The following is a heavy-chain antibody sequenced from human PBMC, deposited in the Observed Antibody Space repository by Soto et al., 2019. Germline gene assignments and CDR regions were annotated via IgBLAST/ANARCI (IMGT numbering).Heavy chain of an antibody. CDR2: ISYDGSNK. CDR1: GFTFSSYG. CDR3: AKDLSVVVVPAAPDY. V-gene: IGHV3-30*18. J-gene: IGHJ4*02. D-gene: IGHD2-2*01. Sequence: PGGSLRLSCAASGFTFSSYGMHWVRQAPGKGLEWVAVISYDGSNKYYADSVKGRFTISRDNSKNTLYLQMNSLRAEDTAVYYCAKDLSVVVVPAAPDYWGQGTLVTVSS.